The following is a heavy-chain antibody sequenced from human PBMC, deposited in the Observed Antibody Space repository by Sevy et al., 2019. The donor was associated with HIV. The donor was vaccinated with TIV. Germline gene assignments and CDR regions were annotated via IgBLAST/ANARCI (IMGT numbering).Heavy chain of an antibody. CDR1: GFTFSNYD. J-gene: IGHJ6*02. D-gene: IGHD5-12*01. Sequence: GGSLRLSCAASGFTFSNYDMNWVRQAPGKGVEWVSYIGSDSSGIYYADSVKGRFTISRDNAKNSLYVQMNRLRAEDTAVYYCAREGGYTDQGMDVWGQGTTVTVSS. V-gene: IGHV3-48*01. CDR2: IGSDSSGI. CDR3: AREGGYTDQGMDV.